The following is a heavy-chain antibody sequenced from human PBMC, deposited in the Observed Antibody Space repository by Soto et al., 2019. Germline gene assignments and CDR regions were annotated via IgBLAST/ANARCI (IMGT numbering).Heavy chain of an antibody. Sequence: QVQLQESGPGLVKPSQTLSLTCTVSGGSISSGGYYWSWIRQHPGKGLEWIGYIYYSGSTYYNPSLKSRVTISVDTSKNQFSLKLSSVTAADTAVYYCAREATTVTTTEPAFDYWGQGTLVTVSS. CDR1: GGSISSGGYY. CDR3: AREATTVTTTEPAFDY. D-gene: IGHD4-17*01. J-gene: IGHJ4*02. CDR2: IYYSGST. V-gene: IGHV4-31*03.